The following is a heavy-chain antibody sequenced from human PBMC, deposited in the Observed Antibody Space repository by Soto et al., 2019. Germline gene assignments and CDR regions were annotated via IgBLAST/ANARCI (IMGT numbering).Heavy chain of an antibody. Sequence: QVQLVQSGAEVKKPGSSVKVSCKASGGSFSSYAISWVRRAPGQGLEWMGGIIPIVGTGNYAQNFQGRVTLTADESTSTAYMELSSLRSEDTAMYYFARDLRAAGRPGMDVWGQGTTVTVSS. J-gene: IGHJ6*02. CDR1: GGSFSSYA. V-gene: IGHV1-69*01. CDR2: IIPIVGTG. D-gene: IGHD6-13*01. CDR3: ARDLRAAGRPGMDV.